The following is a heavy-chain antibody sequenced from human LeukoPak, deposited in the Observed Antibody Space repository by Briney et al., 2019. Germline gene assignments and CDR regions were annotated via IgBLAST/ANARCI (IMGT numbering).Heavy chain of an antibody. J-gene: IGHJ4*02. CDR2: VFSSGSA. CDR3: AGGPTIVKYYFGF. V-gene: IGHV4-59*01. CDR1: GDSMTSYY. Sequence: SETLSLTCTVSGDSMTSYYWSWIRQPPGKGLECIGYVFSSGSANYNPSLKSRATISVDTSKNQFSLTLNSVTAADTAVYYCAGGPTIVKYYFGFWGQGTLVTVSS. D-gene: IGHD5-24*01.